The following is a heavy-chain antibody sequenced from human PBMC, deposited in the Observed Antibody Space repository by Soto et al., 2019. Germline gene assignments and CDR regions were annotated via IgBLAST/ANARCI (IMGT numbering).Heavy chain of an antibody. CDR1: GFTFIYAW. V-gene: IGHV3-15*01. Sequence: EVQLVESGGGLVKPGGSTRLSCAASGFTFIYAWMTWVRQAPGKGLEWVARIKGKGGNGATDYAAPVKGRFTISRDDSRNPVYLQKARLKTEGTAGYYCTAGDGRTDNDFWGQGTLVTVSP. CDR3: TAGDGRTDNDF. CDR2: IKGKGGNGAT. D-gene: IGHD2-21*02. J-gene: IGHJ4*02.